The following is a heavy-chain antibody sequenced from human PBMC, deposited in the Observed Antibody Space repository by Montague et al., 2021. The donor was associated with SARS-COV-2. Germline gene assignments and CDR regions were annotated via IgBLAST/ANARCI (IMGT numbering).Heavy chain of an antibody. D-gene: IGHD6-19*01. V-gene: IGHV4-59*11. CDR3: ASSGWYPGWFDP. CDR2: ISYSGST. Sequence: SETLSLTCTVSDVPTSAHFWSWIRQSPGKGLEWIGYISYSGSTKYSPSLTSRVTVSVDTFKNQFSLKLSSVTAADTAVYYCASSGWYPGWFDPWGQGTLVTVSS. J-gene: IGHJ5*02. CDR1: DVPTSAHF.